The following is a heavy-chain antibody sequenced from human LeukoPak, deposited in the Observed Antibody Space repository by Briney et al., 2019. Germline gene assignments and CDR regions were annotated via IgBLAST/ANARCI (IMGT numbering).Heavy chain of an antibody. V-gene: IGHV1-3*01. CDR3: AREEGRSSWTYYYYGMDV. CDR1: GGTFSSYA. Sequence: ASVKVSCKASGGTFSSYAMHWVRQAPGQRLEWMGWINAGNGNTKYSQKFQGRVTITRDTSASTAYMELSSLRSEDTAVYYCAREEGRSSWTYYYYGMDVWGQGTTVTVSS. CDR2: INAGNGNT. J-gene: IGHJ6*02. D-gene: IGHD6-13*01.